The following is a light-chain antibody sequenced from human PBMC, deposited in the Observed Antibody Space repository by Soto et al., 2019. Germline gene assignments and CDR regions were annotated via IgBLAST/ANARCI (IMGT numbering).Light chain of an antibody. V-gene: IGKV3-15*01. CDR2: RAS. CDR1: QSVSSN. Sequence: EIVMTQSPATLSVSQGERATLSCRASQSVSSNLAWYQQKPGQAPRLLIYRASTRATGIPARFSGSGSGTEFTLTISSLQSEDFAVYYCQHYNNWPPWTFGQGTKVEIK. CDR3: QHYNNWPPWT. J-gene: IGKJ1*01.